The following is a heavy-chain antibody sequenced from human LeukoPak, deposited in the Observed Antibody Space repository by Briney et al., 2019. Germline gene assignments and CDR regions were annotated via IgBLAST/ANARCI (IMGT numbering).Heavy chain of an antibody. CDR2: IIPIFGTA. J-gene: IGHJ3*02. V-gene: IGHV1-69*05. D-gene: IGHD5-24*01. CDR1: RGTFSSYA. CDR3: ARVRRDGYKPDAFDI. Sequence: ASVKVSCKASRGTFSSYAISWVRQAPGQGREWMGGIIPIFGTANYAQKFQGRVTITTDESTSTAYMELSSLRSEDTAVYYCARVRRDGYKPDAFDIWGQGTMVTVSS.